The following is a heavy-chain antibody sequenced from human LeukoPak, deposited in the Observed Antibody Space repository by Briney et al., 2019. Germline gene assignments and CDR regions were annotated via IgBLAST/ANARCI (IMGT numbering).Heavy chain of an antibody. Sequence: GSFPLPRVASGFTFTTYAMNWVRQAPGKGLEWVSGISGSGGNTFDVDSVKGRFTTSRDNSKNTLYLQMNSLRAEDTAVYYCARESDGSGSYWDYWGERPLRTVSS. J-gene: IGHJ4*02. D-gene: IGHD3-10*01. CDR3: ARESDGSGSYWDY. V-gene: IGHV3-23*01. CDR1: GFTFTTYA. CDR2: ISGSGGNT.